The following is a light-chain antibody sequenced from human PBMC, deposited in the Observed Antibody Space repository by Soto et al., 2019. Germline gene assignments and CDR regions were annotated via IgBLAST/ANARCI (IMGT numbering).Light chain of an antibody. CDR3: TSYTTTRTLVL. Sequence: QSVLTQPASVSGSPGQSITISCTGTSSDVGGYNYVSWYQQHPGKAPKLIIYEVSNRPSGVSNRLSGSKSGNTASLTISGPRAEEGADYYGTSYTTTRTLVLFGGGTKPTVL. CDR1: SSDVGGYNY. V-gene: IGLV2-14*01. CDR2: EVS. J-gene: IGLJ2*01.